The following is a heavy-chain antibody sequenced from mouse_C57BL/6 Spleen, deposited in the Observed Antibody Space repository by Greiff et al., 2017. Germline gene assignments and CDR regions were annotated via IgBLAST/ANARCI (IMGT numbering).Heavy chain of an antibody. J-gene: IGHJ2*01. Sequence: QVQLKQPGAELVKPGASVKVSCKASGYTFTSYWMHWVQQRPGQGLEWIGRIHPSDSDTNYNQKFNGKATLTVDKASSTAYMQLSSLTSEDAAVYYCAMWWLPLDYWGQGTTLTVSS. V-gene: IGHV1-74*01. D-gene: IGHD1-1*02. CDR1: GYTFTSYW. CDR3: AMWWLPLDY. CDR2: IHPSDSDT.